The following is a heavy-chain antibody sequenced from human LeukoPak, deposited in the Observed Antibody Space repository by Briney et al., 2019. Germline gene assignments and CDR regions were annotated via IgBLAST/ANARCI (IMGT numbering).Heavy chain of an antibody. CDR1: GGSISGGGYS. J-gene: IGHJ4*02. V-gene: IGHV4-30-2*01. CDR2: IYHSGST. D-gene: IGHD2-15*01. Sequence: SQTPSLTCAVSGGSISGGGYSWSWIRQPPGEGLEWIGYIYHSGSTSYNPSLQSRVTISIDRSKNQFSLKLSSVTAADTAVYYCARAPGNSGGYYFDYWGQGTLVTVSS. CDR3: ARAPGNSGGYYFDY.